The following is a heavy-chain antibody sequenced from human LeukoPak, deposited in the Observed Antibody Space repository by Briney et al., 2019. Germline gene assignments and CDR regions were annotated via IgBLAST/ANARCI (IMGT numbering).Heavy chain of an antibody. J-gene: IGHJ4*02. D-gene: IGHD3/OR15-3a*01. CDR1: GFTFSSYS. V-gene: IGHV3-23*01. CDR3: AKRGVVIRVILVGFHKEAYYFES. CDR2: ISDSGGST. Sequence: PGGSLRLSCAASGFTFSSYSMNWVRQAPGKGLEWVAGISDSGGSTKYADSVKGRFTISRDNPKNTLYLQMNSLRAEDTAVYFCAKRGVVIRVILVGFHKEAYYFESWGQGALVTVSS.